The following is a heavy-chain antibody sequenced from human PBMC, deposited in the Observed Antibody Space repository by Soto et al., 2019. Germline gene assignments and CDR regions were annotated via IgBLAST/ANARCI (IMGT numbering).Heavy chain of an antibody. J-gene: IGHJ4*02. V-gene: IGHV3-23*01. CDR2: ISGSGGST. CDR1: GFTFSSYA. CDR3: AKDAYSGYSSSWYDRTTFYY. D-gene: IGHD6-13*01. Sequence: EVQLLESGGGLVQPGGSLRLSCAASGFTFSSYAMSWVRQAPGKGLEWVSAISGSGGSTYYADSVKGRFTISRDNSKNTLYLQMNSQRAEDTAVYYCAKDAYSGYSSSWYDRTTFYYWGQGTLVTVSS.